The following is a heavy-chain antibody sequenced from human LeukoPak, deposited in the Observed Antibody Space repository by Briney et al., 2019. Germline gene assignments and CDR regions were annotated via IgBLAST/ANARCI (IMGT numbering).Heavy chain of an antibody. CDR3: ARNYGSGRPHYYYMDV. CDR2: INPNSGGT. J-gene: IGHJ6*03. D-gene: IGHD3-10*01. Sequence: ASVKVSCKASGYTFTSYGISWVRQAPGQGLEWMGWINPNSGGTNYAQKFQGRVTMTRDTSISTAYMELSRLRSDDTAVYYCARNYGSGRPHYYYMDVWGKGTTVTVSS. CDR1: GYTFTSYG. V-gene: IGHV1-2*02.